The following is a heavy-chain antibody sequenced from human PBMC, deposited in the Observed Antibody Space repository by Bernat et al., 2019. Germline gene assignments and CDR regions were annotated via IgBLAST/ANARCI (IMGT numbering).Heavy chain of an antibody. V-gene: IGHV3-23*01. J-gene: IGHJ5*02. Sequence: EVQLLESGGGLVQPGGSLRLSCAASGFTFSSYAMSWVRQAPGKGLEWVSAISGSGGSTYYADSVKGRFTISRDNSKNTLYLQMNSLRAEDTAVYYCAKEVYYYGSGCYYNWFDPWGQGTLVTVSS. CDR3: AKEVYYYGSGCYYNWFDP. D-gene: IGHD3-10*01. CDR1: GFTFSSYA. CDR2: ISGSGGST.